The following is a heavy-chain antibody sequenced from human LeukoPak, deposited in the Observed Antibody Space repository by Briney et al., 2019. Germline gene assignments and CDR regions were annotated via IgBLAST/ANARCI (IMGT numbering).Heavy chain of an antibody. CDR3: ARVWYGDSFWFDP. CDR1: GFTFSSSA. CDR2: ISGTVGST. Sequence: GGSLRLSCAASGFTFSSSAMSWVRQAPGRGLEWVSPISGTVGSTYYADSVKGRFTISRDNSKDTLYLQMNSLRAEDTAVYYCARVWYGDSFWFDPWGQGTLVTVSS. D-gene: IGHD4-17*01. J-gene: IGHJ5*02. V-gene: IGHV3-23*01.